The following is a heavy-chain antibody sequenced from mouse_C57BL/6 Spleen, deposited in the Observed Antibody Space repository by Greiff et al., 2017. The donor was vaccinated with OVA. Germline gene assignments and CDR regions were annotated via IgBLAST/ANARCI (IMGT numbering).Heavy chain of an antibody. CDR2: IRNKANGYTT. CDR3: ARYNWEGFAY. V-gene: IGHV7-3*01. CDR1: GFTFTDYY. D-gene: IGHD4-1*01. Sequence: EVKLMESGGGLVQPGGSLSLSCAASGFTFTDYYMSWVRQPPGKALEWLGFIRNKANGYTTEYSASVKGRFTISRDNSQSILYLQMNALRAEDSATYYCARYNWEGFAYWGQGTLVTVSA. J-gene: IGHJ3*01.